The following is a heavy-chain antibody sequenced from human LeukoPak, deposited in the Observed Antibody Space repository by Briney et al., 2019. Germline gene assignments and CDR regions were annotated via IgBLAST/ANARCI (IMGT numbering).Heavy chain of an antibody. J-gene: IGHJ2*01. CDR3: ARGRLPPRYSYGPTKYFDL. CDR1: GRSFSGYY. V-gene: IGHV4-34*01. D-gene: IGHD5-18*01. CDR2: LNHSGST. Sequence: SETLSLTRAVYGRSFSGYYWSWLRQPPGKRLEGIVELNHSGSTNYNPSLKSRVTISVDTSKKQFCLKLSAVTAADTAVYYCARGRLPPRYSYGPTKYFDLWGRGTLVTVSS.